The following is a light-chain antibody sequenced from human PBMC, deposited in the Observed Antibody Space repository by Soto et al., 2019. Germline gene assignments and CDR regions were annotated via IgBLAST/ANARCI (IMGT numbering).Light chain of an antibody. CDR1: SSDVGSYKY. CDR3: SSYAGTTIS. CDR2: DVN. J-gene: IGLJ2*01. Sequence: QSALTQPASVSGSPGQSITISCTGTSSDVGSYKYVSWYQQHPGKAPKRMIYDVNNRTSGVSNRFSGSKSGNTASLTISGLQAEDEADYYCSSYAGTTISFGGGTKLTVL. V-gene: IGLV2-14*03.